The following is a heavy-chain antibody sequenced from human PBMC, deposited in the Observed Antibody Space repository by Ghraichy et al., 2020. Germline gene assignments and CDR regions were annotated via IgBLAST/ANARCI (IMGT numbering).Heavy chain of an antibody. J-gene: IGHJ2*01. CDR2: IYYSGST. CDR1: GGSISSYY. Sequence: SETLSLTCTVSGGSISSYYWSWIRQPPGKGLEWIGYIYYSGSTNYNPSLKSRVTISVDTSKNQFSLKLSSVTAADTAVYYCARDRSPSLFASGLITMMASWYFDLWGRGTLVTVSS. D-gene: IGHD3-22*01. V-gene: IGHV4-59*01. CDR3: ARDRSPSLFASGLITMMASWYFDL.